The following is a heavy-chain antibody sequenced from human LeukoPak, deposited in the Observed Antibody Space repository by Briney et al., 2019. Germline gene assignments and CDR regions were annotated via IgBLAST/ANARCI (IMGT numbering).Heavy chain of an antibody. CDR2: LGWNGDII. Sequence: GRSLRLSCAASGFTFDDYSMHWVRQSPGKGLEWLSGLGWNGDIIDYADSVKGRFTISRDNAKSSLYLQMDSLKTEDTALYYRAKGSLIAASGTLFDFWGQGTRVTVSS. CDR1: GFTFDDYS. J-gene: IGHJ4*02. CDR3: AKGSLIAASGTLFDF. V-gene: IGHV3-9*01. D-gene: IGHD6-13*01.